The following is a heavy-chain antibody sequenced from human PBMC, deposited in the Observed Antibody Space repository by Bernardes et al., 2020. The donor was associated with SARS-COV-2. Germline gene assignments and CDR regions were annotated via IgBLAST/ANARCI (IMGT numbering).Heavy chain of an antibody. Sequence: SETLSLTCTVSGGSISSSSYYWGWLLQPPGEGLEWIGSIYYTGSTFYNQSLEGRVTISVDTSKNQFSPKLSFVTAADTAVYYCARQEGSSWYRQNWFDPWGQGTLVTVSS. CDR2: IYYTGST. CDR1: GGSISSSSYY. J-gene: IGHJ5*02. V-gene: IGHV4-39*01. D-gene: IGHD6-13*01. CDR3: ARQEGSSWYRQNWFDP.